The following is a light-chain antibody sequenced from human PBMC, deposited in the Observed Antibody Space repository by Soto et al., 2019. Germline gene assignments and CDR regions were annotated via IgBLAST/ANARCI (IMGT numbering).Light chain of an antibody. V-gene: IGKV1-5*03. Sequence: DIQMTQSPSTLSGSVGDRVTITCRARQTISSWLAWYQQKPGKAPKLLIYKASTLKSGVPSRFSGSGSGTEFTLTISSLQPDDFATYYCQHYNIYSEAFGQGTTVELK. CDR3: QHYNIYSEA. J-gene: IGKJ1*01. CDR1: QTISSW. CDR2: KAS.